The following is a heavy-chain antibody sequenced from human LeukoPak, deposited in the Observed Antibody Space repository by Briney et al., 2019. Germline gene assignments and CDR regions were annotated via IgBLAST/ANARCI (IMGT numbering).Heavy chain of an antibody. CDR1: GYTFTGYC. V-gene: IGHV1-69*13. Sequence: SVKVSCKASGYTFTGYCMHWVRQAPGQGLEWMGGIIPIFGTANYAQKFQGRVTITADESTSTAYMELSSLRSEDTAVYYCARDRGSSRPNWGQGTLVTVSS. CDR3: ARDRGSSRPN. CDR2: IIPIFGTA. D-gene: IGHD6-13*01. J-gene: IGHJ4*02.